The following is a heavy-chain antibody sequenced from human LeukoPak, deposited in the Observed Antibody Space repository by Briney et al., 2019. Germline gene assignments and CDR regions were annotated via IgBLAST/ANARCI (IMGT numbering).Heavy chain of an antibody. CDR1: GGSMRSHY. CDR3: VRSAFYDSSRFDAFDI. CDR2: ISYTRST. Sequence: SETLSLTCTVSGGSMRSHYWNWIRQPPGTGLEWIGYISYTRSTNYNPSLMSRLTMSVDTSNHHFSVRLSSVTAADTAVYYCVRSAFYDSSRFDAFDIWGQGTPVTVSS. V-gene: IGHV4-59*08. J-gene: IGHJ3*02. D-gene: IGHD3-22*01.